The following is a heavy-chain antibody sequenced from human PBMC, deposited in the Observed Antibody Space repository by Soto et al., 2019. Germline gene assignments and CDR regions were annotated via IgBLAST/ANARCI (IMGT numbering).Heavy chain of an antibody. CDR3: ASVNSYYYDSSGYYSFDY. CDR2: IYTSGST. V-gene: IGHV4-4*07. Sequence: SETLSLTCTVSGGSISSYYWSWIRQPAGKGLEWIGRIYTSGSTNYNPSLKSRVTMSVDTSKNQFSLKLSSVTAADTAVYYCASVNSYYYDSSGYYSFDYWGQGTLVTVSS. CDR1: GGSISSYY. D-gene: IGHD3-22*01. J-gene: IGHJ4*02.